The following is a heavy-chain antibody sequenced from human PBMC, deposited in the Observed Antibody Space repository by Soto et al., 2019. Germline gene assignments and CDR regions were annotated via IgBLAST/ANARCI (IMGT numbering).Heavy chain of an antibody. CDR2: IDWDDDK. CDR3: ARTYYYDSSGYIDY. J-gene: IGHJ4*02. CDR1: GFSLSTSGMR. D-gene: IGHD3-22*01. Sequence: SGPTLVNPTRTLTLTCTFSGFSLSTSGMRVSWIRQPPGKALEWLARIDWDDDKFYSTSLKTRLTISKDTSKNQVVLTMTNMDPVDTATYYCARTYYYDSSGYIDYWGQGTLVTVSS. V-gene: IGHV2-70*04.